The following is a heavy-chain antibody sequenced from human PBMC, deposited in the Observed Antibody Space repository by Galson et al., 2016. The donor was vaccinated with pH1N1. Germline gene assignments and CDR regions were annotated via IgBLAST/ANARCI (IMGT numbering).Heavy chain of an antibody. CDR2: IIPIFNTV. Sequence: SVKVSCKASGGTFGSYGINWVRQAPGQGLEWMGGIIPIFNTVKYAQNFQGRVTITADESTTTAYMELSSLRSEDTAMYYCAREDYYDTDLSDWYFDLWGQGTTVTVSS. J-gene: IGHJ6*02. CDR3: AREDYYDTDLSDWYFDL. D-gene: IGHD3-22*01. V-gene: IGHV1-69*13. CDR1: GGTFGSYG.